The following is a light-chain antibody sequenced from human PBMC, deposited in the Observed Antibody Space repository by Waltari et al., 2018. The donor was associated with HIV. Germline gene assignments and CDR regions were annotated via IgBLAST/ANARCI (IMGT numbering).Light chain of an antibody. CDR2: GAS. CDR1: QSVSSSY. J-gene: IGKJ4*01. CDR3: QQSGNSPLT. V-gene: IGKV3-20*01. Sequence: EIVLTQSPGPLSLSPGERDTLSCRASQSVSSSYLAWYQQKPGQAPRLLIYGASSRATGIPDRFSGSGSGTDFTLTISRLEPEDFAVYYCQQSGNSPLTFGGGTKVEI.